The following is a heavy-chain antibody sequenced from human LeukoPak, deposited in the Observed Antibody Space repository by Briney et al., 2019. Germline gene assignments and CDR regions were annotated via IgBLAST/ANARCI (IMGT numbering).Heavy chain of an antibody. CDR2: INPNSGGT. Sequence: GASVKVSCKASGYTFTGYYMHWVRQAPGQGLEWMGWINPNSGGTNYAQKFQGRVTMTRDTSISTAYMELSRLRSDDTAVYYCAKGSFLEWLSNYGMDVWGQGTTVTVSS. D-gene: IGHD3-3*01. J-gene: IGHJ6*02. V-gene: IGHV1-2*02. CDR1: GYTFTGYY. CDR3: AKGSFLEWLSNYGMDV.